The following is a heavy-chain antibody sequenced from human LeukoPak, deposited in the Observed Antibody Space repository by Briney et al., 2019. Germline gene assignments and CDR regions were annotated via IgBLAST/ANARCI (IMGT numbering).Heavy chain of an antibody. V-gene: IGHV3-11*04. CDR3: ARDEYIHGDLTNFDS. Sequence: GGPLRLSCAASGFTFSDYYMSWIRQAPGKGLEWVSYISSSGSMISDADSVKGRFTISRDNAKKSLYLQMNSLRAEDTAVYYCARDEYIHGDLTNFDSWGQGTLVIVSS. CDR1: GFTFSDYY. D-gene: IGHD4-17*01. CDR2: ISSSGSMI. J-gene: IGHJ4*02.